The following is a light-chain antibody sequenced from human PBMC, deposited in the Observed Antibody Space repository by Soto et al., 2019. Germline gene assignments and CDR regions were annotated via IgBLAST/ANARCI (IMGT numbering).Light chain of an antibody. Sequence: EIVLTQSPATLSLSPGERATLSCRASQSVSSYLAWYQKKPGQAPRLLIYDASSRATGIPPRFSGSGSGTDFTLTISSLEPEDFAIYYCQQRSNWPITFGQGTRLEIK. V-gene: IGKV3-11*01. CDR3: QQRSNWPIT. J-gene: IGKJ5*01. CDR1: QSVSSY. CDR2: DAS.